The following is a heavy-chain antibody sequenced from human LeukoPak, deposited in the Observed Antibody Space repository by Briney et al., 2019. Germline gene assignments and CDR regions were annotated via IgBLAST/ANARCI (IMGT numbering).Heavy chain of an antibody. J-gene: IGHJ4*02. CDR3: ARPYDILTGSVPGY. V-gene: IGHV3-48*03. Sequence: PGGSLRLSCAASGFTFSSYEMNWVRQAPGKGLERISYISSSASSIHYADSVKGRFTISRDNAKSSLYLQMNSLRAEDTAVYYCARPYDILTGSVPGYWGQGTLVTVSS. D-gene: IGHD3-9*01. CDR2: ISSSASSI. CDR1: GFTFSSYE.